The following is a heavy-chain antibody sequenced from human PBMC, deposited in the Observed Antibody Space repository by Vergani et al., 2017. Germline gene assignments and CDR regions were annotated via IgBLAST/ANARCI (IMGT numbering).Heavy chain of an antibody. CDR1: GGSISSGDYY. J-gene: IGHJ3*02. Sequence: QVQLQESGPGLVKPSQTLSLTCTVSGGSISSGDYYWSWIRQPPGKGLEWIGYIYYSGSTYYNPSLKSRVTISVDTSKNQFSLKLSSVTAADTAVYYCARPSYYYDSSGFDAFDIWGQGTMVTVSS. D-gene: IGHD3-22*01. CDR3: ARPSYYYDSSGFDAFDI. V-gene: IGHV4-30-4*08. CDR2: IYYSGST.